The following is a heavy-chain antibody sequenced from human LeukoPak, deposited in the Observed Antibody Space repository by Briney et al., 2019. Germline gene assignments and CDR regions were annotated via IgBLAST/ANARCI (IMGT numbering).Heavy chain of an antibody. V-gene: IGHV3-23*01. J-gene: IGHJ4*02. CDR2: ISGSYGDT. CDR3: AKSKQWLLLFDQ. Sequence: GGSLRLSCAASGFTFSNYAMSWVRQAPGKGLEWVSAISGSYGDTQYADSVKGRFTISRDKSKNTLYLQMNSLRAEDTAIYYCAKSKQWLLLFDQWGQGTLVTVSS. CDR1: GFTFSNYA. D-gene: IGHD6-19*01.